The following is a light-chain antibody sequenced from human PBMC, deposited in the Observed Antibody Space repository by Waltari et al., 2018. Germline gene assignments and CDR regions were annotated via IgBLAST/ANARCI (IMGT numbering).Light chain of an antibody. CDR1: QSLVHSDGNTY. J-gene: IGKJ4*01. Sequence: DVVMTQSPLSLPVTLGQPASISCRSSQSLVHSDGNTYLNWFQQRPGQSPRRLIYKVSNRDAVVPDRFSGSGSGTDFTLKISRVEAEDVGIYYCMQGTNWPLTFGGGTKVEIK. V-gene: IGKV2-30*02. CDR3: MQGTNWPLT. CDR2: KVS.